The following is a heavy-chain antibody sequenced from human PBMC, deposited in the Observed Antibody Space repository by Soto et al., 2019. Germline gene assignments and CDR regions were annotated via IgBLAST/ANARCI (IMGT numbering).Heavy chain of an antibody. CDR1: GGSISSCGYS. Sequence: PSETLSLTCAVFGGSISSCGYSWNWILQPPGKGQEWIGYMYHSGNTYYNPSLKSRVTISIDRSKNQFSLKLSSLSAEDMAVYSCARAAENWGQAILVTVAS. CDR3: ARAAEN. CDR2: MYHSGNT. V-gene: IGHV4-30-2*01. J-gene: IGHJ4*02.